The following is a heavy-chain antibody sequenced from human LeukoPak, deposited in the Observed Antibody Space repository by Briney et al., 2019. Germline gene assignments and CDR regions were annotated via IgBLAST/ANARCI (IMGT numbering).Heavy chain of an antibody. CDR1: GFTFSSNT. CDR2: ISSSSSYI. J-gene: IGHJ3*02. Sequence: GGSLRLSCAASGFTFSSNTMNWVRQAPGKGLEWVSSISSSSSYIYHADSVKGRFTISRDNAKKSLYLQMNSLRAEDTAVYYCARGTRDCTNGVCFAFDIWGQGTMVTVS. D-gene: IGHD2-8*01. V-gene: IGHV3-21*01. CDR3: ARGTRDCTNGVCFAFDI.